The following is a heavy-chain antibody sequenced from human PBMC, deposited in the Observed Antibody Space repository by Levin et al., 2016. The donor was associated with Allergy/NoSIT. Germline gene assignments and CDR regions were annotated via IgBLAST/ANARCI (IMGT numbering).Heavy chain of an antibody. Sequence: GSRRDSPRAASGFSVSTNYMSWVRQAPGQGLEWVSVLHGGGTTYYADSVKGRFTIFRDNSKNTLYFEMKSLRVEDTAMYYCATDSSGSSGYWEVGFDFWAQGTLVTVSS. D-gene: IGHD3-22*01. CDR2: LHGGGTT. CDR3: ATDSSGSSGYWEVGFDF. V-gene: IGHV3-53*01. J-gene: IGHJ4*02. CDR1: GFSVSTNY.